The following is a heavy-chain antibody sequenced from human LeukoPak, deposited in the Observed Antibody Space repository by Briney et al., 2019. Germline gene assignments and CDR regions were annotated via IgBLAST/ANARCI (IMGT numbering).Heavy chain of an antibody. CDR3: ARSASGSLGPGYYYYYMDV. Sequence: QPGGSLRLSCVVSGFTFSTYWMSWVRQAPGKGLECVATIKQDGSVKNYGDSVQGRFTISRDNAKNSLYLQMHSLRSEDTAVYYCARSASGSLGPGYYYYYMDVWGKGTTVTVSS. CDR2: IKQDGSVK. CDR1: GFTFSTYW. D-gene: IGHD6-25*01. J-gene: IGHJ6*03. V-gene: IGHV3-7*03.